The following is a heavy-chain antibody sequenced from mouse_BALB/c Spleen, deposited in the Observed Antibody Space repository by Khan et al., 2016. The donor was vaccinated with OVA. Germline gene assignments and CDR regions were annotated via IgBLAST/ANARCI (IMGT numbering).Heavy chain of an antibody. V-gene: IGHV1-77*01. CDR3: ARRNYFGYTFDY. J-gene: IGHJ3*01. Sequence: QVRLQQSGAELARPGASVKLSCKASGYTFTDYYINWVKQRTGQGLEWIGEISPGSGGTYYNERFKGKATLTADKSSSTAYTQLSSLTSEASAVYFCARRNYFGYTFDYWGQGTPVTVSA. CDR1: GYTFTDYY. CDR2: ISPGSGGT. D-gene: IGHD1-2*01.